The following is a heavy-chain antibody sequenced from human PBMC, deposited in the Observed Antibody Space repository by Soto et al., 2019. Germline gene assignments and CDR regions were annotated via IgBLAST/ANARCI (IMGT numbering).Heavy chain of an antibody. CDR2: ISRSSTST. Sequence: QVQLVESGGGLVKPGGSLRLSCAASGFSFSDYYMAWIRQAPGKGLEWASYISRSSTSTNFADSVKGRFTISRDNAKNSLYRQLNSLRANATAGYYCVIDNGGTFDYWGQGTLVTVSS. CDR3: VIDNGGTFDY. J-gene: IGHJ4*02. CDR1: GFSFSDYY. D-gene: IGHD2-8*01. V-gene: IGHV3-11*05.